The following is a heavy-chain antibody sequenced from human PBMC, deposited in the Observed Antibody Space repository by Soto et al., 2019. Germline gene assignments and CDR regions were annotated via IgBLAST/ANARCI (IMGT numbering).Heavy chain of an antibody. CDR1: GFTFTSSA. D-gene: IGHD6-6*01. CDR2: IVVGSGNT. V-gene: IGHV1-58*01. J-gene: IGHJ4*02. CDR3: AAFPLTIAARPFDY. Sequence: ASVKVSCKASGFTFTSSAVQWVRQARGQRLEWIGWIVVGSGNTNYAQKFQERVTITRDMSTSTAYMELSSLRSEDTAVYYCAAFPLTIAARPFDYWGQGTLVTVSS.